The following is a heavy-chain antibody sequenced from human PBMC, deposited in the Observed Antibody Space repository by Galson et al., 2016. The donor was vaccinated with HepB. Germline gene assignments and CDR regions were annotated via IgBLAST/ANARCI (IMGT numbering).Heavy chain of an antibody. CDR1: GGSISSRTYL. J-gene: IGHJ4*02. CDR3: ARLLLGDLFVDY. CDR2: IFFTGST. V-gene: IGHV4-39*01. Sequence: SETLSLTCTVSGGSISSRTYLWGWIRQPPGKGLEWIGNIFFTGSTYYNPSLKSRLTISVDTSKNQFSLKVTSVTATDTAVYYCARLLLGDLFVDYWGQGTLVTVSS. D-gene: IGHD3-16*01.